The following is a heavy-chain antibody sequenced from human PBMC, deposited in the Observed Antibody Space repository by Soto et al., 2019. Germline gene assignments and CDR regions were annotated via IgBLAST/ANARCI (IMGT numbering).Heavy chain of an antibody. Sequence: GGSLRLSCAASGFTFSGSAMHWVRQASGKGLEWVGRIRSKANSYATAYAASVKGRFTISRDDSKNTAYLQMNSLKTEDTAVYYCSRLLVYDILTGYIELWGQGTLVTVSS. J-gene: IGHJ4*02. V-gene: IGHV3-73*01. CDR2: IRSKANSYAT. CDR1: GFTFSGSA. CDR3: SRLLVYDILTGYIEL. D-gene: IGHD3-9*01.